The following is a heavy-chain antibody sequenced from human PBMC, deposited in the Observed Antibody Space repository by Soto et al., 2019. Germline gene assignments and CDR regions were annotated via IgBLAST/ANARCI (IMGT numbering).Heavy chain of an antibody. D-gene: IGHD3-9*01. J-gene: IGHJ6*02. V-gene: IGHV3-33*01. CDR3: AREGAYDILSGYYISGMDV. CDR1: GFTFSSYG. Sequence: PGGSLRLSCAASGFTFSSYGMHWVLQAPGKGLEWVAVIWYDGSNKYYADSVKGRFTISRDNSKNTLYLQMNSLRAEDTAVYYCAREGAYDILSGYYISGMDVWGQGTTVTVS. CDR2: IWYDGSNK.